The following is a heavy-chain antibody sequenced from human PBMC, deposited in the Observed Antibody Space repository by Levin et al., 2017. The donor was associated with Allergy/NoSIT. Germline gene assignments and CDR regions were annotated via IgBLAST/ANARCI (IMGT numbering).Heavy chain of an antibody. CDR2: IWFDGNNK. D-gene: IGHD5-18*01. CDR1: GFNFSSYG. J-gene: IGHJ6*02. Sequence: PGGSLRLSCAASGFNFSSYGTHWVRQAPGKGLEWVAVIWFDGNNKNYADSVKGRFTISRDNSKNTVYLQMNSLRVEDTAVYYCASPLNVDTNGMDVWGQGATVTVSS. CDR3: ASPLNVDTNGMDV. V-gene: IGHV3-33*01.